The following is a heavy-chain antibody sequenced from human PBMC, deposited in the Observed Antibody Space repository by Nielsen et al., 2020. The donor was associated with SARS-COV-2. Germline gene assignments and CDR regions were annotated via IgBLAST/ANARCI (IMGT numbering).Heavy chain of an antibody. CDR2: MNPNSGNT. V-gene: IGHV1-8*01. Sequence: ASVKVSYKASGYTFTSYDINWVRQATGQGLEWMGWMNPNSGNTGYAQKFQGRVTMTRNTSISTAYMELSSLRSEDTAVYYCARDTKDVYCSGGSCYSEGFDYWGQGTLVTVSS. D-gene: IGHD2-15*01. CDR3: ARDTKDVYCSGGSCYSEGFDY. J-gene: IGHJ4*02. CDR1: GYTFTSYD.